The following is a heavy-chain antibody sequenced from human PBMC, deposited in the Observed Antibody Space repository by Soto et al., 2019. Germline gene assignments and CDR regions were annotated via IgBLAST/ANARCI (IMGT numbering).Heavy chain of an antibody. CDR3: ATDQHGSSSGLAFDI. J-gene: IGHJ3*02. CDR2: FDPEDGET. Sequence: ASVKVSCKVSGYTLTELSMHWVRQAPGKGLEWMGGFDPEDGETIYAQKFQGRVTMTEDTSTDTAYMELSSLRSEDTAVYYCATDQHGSSSGLAFDIWGQGTMVTVSS. V-gene: IGHV1-24*01. CDR1: GYTLTELS. D-gene: IGHD6-25*01.